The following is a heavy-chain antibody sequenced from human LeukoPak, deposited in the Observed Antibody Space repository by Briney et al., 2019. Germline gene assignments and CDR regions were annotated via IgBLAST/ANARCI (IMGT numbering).Heavy chain of an antibody. CDR3: ASTQYYYDSSGPLDY. CDR1: GYTFTSYY. D-gene: IGHD3-22*01. Sequence: ASVKVSCKASGYTFTSYYMHWVRQGPGQGLEWMGIINPSGGSTSYAQKFQGRVTMTRDTSTSTVYMELSSLRSEDTAVYYCASTQYYYDSSGPLDYWGQGTLVTVSS. V-gene: IGHV1-46*01. CDR2: INPSGGST. J-gene: IGHJ4*02.